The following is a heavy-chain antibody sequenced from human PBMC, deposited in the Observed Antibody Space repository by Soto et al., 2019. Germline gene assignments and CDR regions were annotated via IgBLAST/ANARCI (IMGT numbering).Heavy chain of an antibody. CDR2: IIPILGIA. CDR1: GGTFSSYT. J-gene: IGHJ6*03. Sequence: QVQLVQSGAEVKKPGSSVKVSCKASGGTFSSYTISWVRQAPGQGLEWMGRIIPILGIANYAQKLQGRVTITADKPKSTAYMELSSLRSEDTAVYYCARDLYCSGGSCYSHYYYYMDVWGKGTTVTVSS. D-gene: IGHD2-15*01. CDR3: ARDLYCSGGSCYSHYYYYMDV. V-gene: IGHV1-69*08.